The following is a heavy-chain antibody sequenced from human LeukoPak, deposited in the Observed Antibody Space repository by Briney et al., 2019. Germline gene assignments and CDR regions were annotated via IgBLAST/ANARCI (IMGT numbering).Heavy chain of an antibody. J-gene: IGHJ4*02. CDR2: ISGSGATT. D-gene: IGHD3-10*01. CDR1: GFTFSSDA. CDR3: AKDYAYYYGSGIGGFEY. V-gene: IGHV3-23*01. Sequence: GGSLRLSCAASGFTFSSDAMSWVRQAPGKGLEWVSAISGSGATTYYADSVKGRFTISRDKSNSTLYLQMNSLRAEDTAVYYCAKDYAYYYGSGIGGFEYWGQGTLVTVSS.